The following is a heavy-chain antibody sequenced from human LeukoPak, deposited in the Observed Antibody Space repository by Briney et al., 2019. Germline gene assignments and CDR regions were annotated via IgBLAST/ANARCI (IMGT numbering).Heavy chain of an antibody. V-gene: IGHV4-39*02. CDR1: GGSISSSSYY. D-gene: IGHD6-19*01. CDR2: IYYSGST. Sequence: SETLSLTCTVSGGSISSSSYYWGWIRQPPGKGLEWIGSIYYSGSTYYNPSLKSRVTISVDTSKNQFSLKLSSVTAADTAVYYCARDRIAVADPPNWFDPWGQGTLVTVSS. J-gene: IGHJ5*02. CDR3: ARDRIAVADPPNWFDP.